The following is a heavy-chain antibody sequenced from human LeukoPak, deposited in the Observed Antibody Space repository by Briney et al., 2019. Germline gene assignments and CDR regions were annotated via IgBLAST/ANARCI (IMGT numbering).Heavy chain of an antibody. J-gene: IGHJ6*02. CDR1: GFTFSSYG. D-gene: IGHD3-3*01. Sequence: PGRSLRLSCAASGFTFSSYGMHWVRQAPGKGLEWVAVISYDGSNKYYADSVKGRFTISRDNSKNTLYLQMNSLRAEDTAVYYCANDEYYDFWSGYSFYYYYGMDVWGQGTTVTVSS. CDR3: ANDEYYDFWSGYSFYYYYGMDV. CDR2: ISYDGSNK. V-gene: IGHV3-30*18.